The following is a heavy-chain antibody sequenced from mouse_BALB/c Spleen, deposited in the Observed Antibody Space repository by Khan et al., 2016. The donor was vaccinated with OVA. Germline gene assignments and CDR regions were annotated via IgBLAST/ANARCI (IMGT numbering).Heavy chain of an antibody. CDR2: IWGGGTT. Sequence: QVQLKQSGPGLVAPSQSLSITCTVSGFSLTDYGVSWIRQPPGKGLEWLGLIWGGGTTYYNSALKSRLSINKDNSKSQVFLKMNSLQTDDTAMYYCAKPCYAHYYAMDYWGQGTSVTVSS. CDR3: AKPCYAHYYAMDY. CDR1: GFSLTDYG. V-gene: IGHV2-6-5*01. D-gene: IGHD2-10*01. J-gene: IGHJ4*01.